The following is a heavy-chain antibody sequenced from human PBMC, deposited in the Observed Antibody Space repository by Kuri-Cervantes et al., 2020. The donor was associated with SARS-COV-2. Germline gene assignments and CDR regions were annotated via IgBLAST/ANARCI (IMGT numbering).Heavy chain of an antibody. J-gene: IGHJ6*03. V-gene: IGHV3-74*01. D-gene: IGHD3-22*01. CDR2: IDGDGTSI. Sequence: GGSLRLSCAASGFTFSAYWMHWVRHAPGKGLVWVSHIDGDGTSIGYADSVKGRFTISRDNAKNSLYLQMNSLRAEDTAVYYCSRTYDSSGSLYYYYYMDVWGKGTTVTVSS. CDR3: SRTYDSSGSLYYYYYMDV. CDR1: GFTFSAYW.